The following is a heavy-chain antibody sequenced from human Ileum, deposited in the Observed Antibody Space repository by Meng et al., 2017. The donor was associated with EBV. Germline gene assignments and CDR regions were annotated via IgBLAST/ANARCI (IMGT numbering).Heavy chain of an antibody. J-gene: IGHJ4*02. CDR3: ASGRDYAWHS. D-gene: IGHD4-17*01. CDR2: IYHSGST. Sequence: VQLQGPGPGLVQPSGTLSLTCAVAGDSISSNTWWSWVRQPPGKGLEWIGEIYHSGSTNYNPSFKSRVTMSVDKSKNQISLNLSSVTAADTAVYYCASGRDYAWHSWGRGTLVTVSS. CDR1: GDSISSNTW. V-gene: IGHV4-4*02.